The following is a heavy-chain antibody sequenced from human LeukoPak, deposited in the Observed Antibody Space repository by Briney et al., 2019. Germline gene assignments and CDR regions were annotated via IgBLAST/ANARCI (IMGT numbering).Heavy chain of an antibody. D-gene: IGHD3-10*01. CDR1: GFTFSSYS. V-gene: IGHV3-21*01. J-gene: IGHJ3*02. Sequence: PGGSLRLSCAGSGFTFSSYSMNWVRQAPGKGLEWVSSITSSGNYISYADSVKGRFTISRDNAKNSLYLQMNSLRAEDTAVYYCARGFDAFDIWGARDNGHRLF. CDR2: ITSSGNYI. CDR3: ARGFDAFDI.